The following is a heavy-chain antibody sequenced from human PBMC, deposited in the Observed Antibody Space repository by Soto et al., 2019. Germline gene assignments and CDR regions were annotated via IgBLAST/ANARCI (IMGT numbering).Heavy chain of an antibody. CDR3: ARDPNYYDSSGYVDRHY. CDR2: IYYSGST. D-gene: IGHD3-22*01. V-gene: IGHV4-30-4*01. CDR1: GGSISSGDYY. J-gene: IGHJ4*02. Sequence: PSETLSLTCTVSGGSISSGDYYWSWIRQPPGKGLEWIGYIYYSGSTHYNPSLKSRVTISVDTSKNQFSLKLSSVTAADTAVYYCARDPNYYDSSGYVDRHYWGQGTLVTVSS.